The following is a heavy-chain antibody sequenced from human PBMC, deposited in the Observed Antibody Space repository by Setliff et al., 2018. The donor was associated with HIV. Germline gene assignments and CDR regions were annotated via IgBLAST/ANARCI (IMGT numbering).Heavy chain of an antibody. D-gene: IGHD3-3*01. V-gene: IGHV4-59*01. CDR2: IYYTGRT. Sequence: SETLSLTCTVSGGSISTYYWSWIRQAPGRGLEWIGYIYYTGRTNYNPSLKSRVTMSLDSSKKQFSLKLSSVTAADTAVYFYARDVGGFTVFAVPRGGFDPWGQGTLVTVSS. CDR3: ARDVGGFTVFAVPRGGFDP. J-gene: IGHJ5*02. CDR1: GGSISTYY.